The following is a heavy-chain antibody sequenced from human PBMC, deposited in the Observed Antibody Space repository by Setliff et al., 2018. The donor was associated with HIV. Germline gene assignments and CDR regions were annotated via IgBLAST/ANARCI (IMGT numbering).Heavy chain of an antibody. CDR2: IIPKSDTR. V-gene: IGHV1-69*06. J-gene: IGHJ4*03. Sequence: SVKVSCKASGDTFNFYGLNWVRQAPGQGLEWMGKIIPKSDTRDYAQKLRGRVTITADKPSNTVYMELTSLTSEDTAVYYCAREHGEYCSGGTCYHHYYFDYWVPETLLVTVSS. CDR3: AREHGEYCSGGTCYHHYYFDY. D-gene: IGHD2-15*01. CDR1: GDTFNFYG.